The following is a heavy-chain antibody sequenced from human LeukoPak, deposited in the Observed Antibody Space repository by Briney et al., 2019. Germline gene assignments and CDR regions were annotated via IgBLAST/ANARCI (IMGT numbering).Heavy chain of an antibody. Sequence: SETLSLTCTVSGGSISSYYWSWIRQPAGKGLEWIGRIYTSGSTNYNPSLKSRVTISVDTSKNQFSLKVNSVTAADTAVYYCARTKPLDPFDFWGQGTLVTVSS. V-gene: IGHV4-4*07. CDR3: ARTKPLDPFDF. J-gene: IGHJ3*01. CDR2: IYTSGST. CDR1: GGSISSYY.